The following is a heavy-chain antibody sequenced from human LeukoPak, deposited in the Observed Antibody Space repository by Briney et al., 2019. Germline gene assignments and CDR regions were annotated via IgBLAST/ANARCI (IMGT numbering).Heavy chain of an antibody. CDR2: INPSGGST. D-gene: IGHD5-24*01. CDR1: GYTLTSYY. V-gene: IGHV1-46*01. J-gene: IGHJ4*02. CDR3: ARGRRDGYNLGGEY. Sequence: ASVKVSCKASGYTLTSYYMHWVRQAPGQGLEWMGIINPSGGSTSYAQKFRGRVTMTRDMSTSTVYMELSSLRSEDTAVYYCARGRRDGYNLGGEYWGQGTLVTVSS.